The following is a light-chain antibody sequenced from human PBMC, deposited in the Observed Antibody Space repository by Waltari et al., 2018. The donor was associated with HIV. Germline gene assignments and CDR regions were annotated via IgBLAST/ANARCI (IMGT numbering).Light chain of an antibody. J-gene: IGLJ1*01. CDR1: SSDVASYNL. CDR2: AVT. V-gene: IGLV2-23*02. CDR3: CSYAGTSTYV. Sequence: QSALTQPASVSGSPGQSITISCTGTSSDVASYNLVSWYQHHPGKAPKVMIYAVTKRPSGFSARFSGSKSGNTASLTISGLQAEDEADYYCCSYAGTSTYVFGTGTKVTVL.